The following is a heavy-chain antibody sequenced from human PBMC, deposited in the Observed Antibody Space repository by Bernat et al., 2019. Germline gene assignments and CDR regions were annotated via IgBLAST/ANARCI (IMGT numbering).Heavy chain of an antibody. Sequence: EVEMVESGGGLVPPGGSLRLSCAASGFTFSSYWVYWVCQIPGKGLVWIARINSDGTVTAYADSVKGRFTISRDNAQNTLYLQMNSLRAEDTGVYYCAKDGQLTPYFYYYMDVWGRGTTVTVSS. CDR2: INSDGTVT. V-gene: IGHV3-74*01. D-gene: IGHD3-10*01. CDR3: AKDGQLTPYFYYYMDV. CDR1: GFTFSSYW. J-gene: IGHJ6*03.